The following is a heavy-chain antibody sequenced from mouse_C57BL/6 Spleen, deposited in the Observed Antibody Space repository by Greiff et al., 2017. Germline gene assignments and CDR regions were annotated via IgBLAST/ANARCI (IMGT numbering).Heavy chain of an antibody. CDR3: ARDEGGGDYFDY. Sequence: EVHLVESEGGLVQPGSSMKLSCTASGFTFSDYYMAWVRQVPEKGLEWVANINYDGSSTYYLDSLKSRFIISRDNAKNILYLQMSSLKSEDTATYYCARDEGGGDYFDYWGQGTTLTVSS. D-gene: IGHD3-3*01. CDR2: INYDGSST. CDR1: GFTFSDYY. V-gene: IGHV5-16*01. J-gene: IGHJ2*01.